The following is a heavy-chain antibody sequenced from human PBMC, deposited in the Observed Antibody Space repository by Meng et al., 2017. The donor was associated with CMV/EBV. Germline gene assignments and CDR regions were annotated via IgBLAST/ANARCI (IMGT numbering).Heavy chain of an antibody. Sequence: SCKASGGTFSSYAMSWVRQAPGKGLEWVSAISGSGGSTYYADSVKGRFTISRDNSKNTLYLQMNSLRAEDTAVYYCAKDRLNLFTEYQLPATHFDYWGQGTLVTVSS. D-gene: IGHD2-2*01. CDR1: GGTFSSYA. CDR3: AKDRLNLFTEYQLPATHFDY. CDR2: ISGSGGST. V-gene: IGHV3-23*01. J-gene: IGHJ4*02.